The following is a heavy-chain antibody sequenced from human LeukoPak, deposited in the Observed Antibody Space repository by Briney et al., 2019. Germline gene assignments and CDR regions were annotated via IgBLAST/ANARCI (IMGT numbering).Heavy chain of an antibody. D-gene: IGHD6-19*01. CDR1: GFTFSSYA. J-gene: IGHJ4*02. CDR2: ISGSGGST. CDR3: ARQTGYSSGWSDY. Sequence: GGSLRLSCAASGFTFSSYAMSWVRQAPGKGLEWVSAISGSGGSTYYADSVKGRFTISRDNSKNTLCLQMNSLRAEDTAVYYCARQTGYSSGWSDYWGQGTLVTVSS. V-gene: IGHV3-23*01.